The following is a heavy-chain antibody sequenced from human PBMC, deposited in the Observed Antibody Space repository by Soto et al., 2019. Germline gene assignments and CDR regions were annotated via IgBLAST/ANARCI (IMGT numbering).Heavy chain of an antibody. J-gene: IGHJ4*02. CDR1: GFTVSNNY. CDR2: IYSGGST. D-gene: IGHD2-2*02. Sequence: EVQLVETGGGVIQPGGSLRLSCAASGFTVSNNYMSWVRQAPGKGLEWVSLIYSGGSTFYADSVKGRFTISRDNSKNTLFLQMNSLRAEDTAVYFCATYTSLDYWGQGTLVTVSS. CDR3: ATYTSLDY. V-gene: IGHV3-53*02.